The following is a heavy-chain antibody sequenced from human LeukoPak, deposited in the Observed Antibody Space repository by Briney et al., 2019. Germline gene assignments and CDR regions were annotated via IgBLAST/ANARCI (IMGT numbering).Heavy chain of an antibody. Sequence: SQALSLTCAISGDSVSSNSAAWNWIRQSPSRGLEWLGRTYYRSNWYNDYAVSVKSRITINPDTSKNQFSLQLNSVTPEDTAVYYCARDSSPHAYSSGWIDAFDIWGQGTMVTVSS. D-gene: IGHD6-19*01. J-gene: IGHJ3*02. V-gene: IGHV6-1*01. CDR3: ARDSSPHAYSSGWIDAFDI. CDR2: TYYRSNWYN. CDR1: GDSVSSNSAA.